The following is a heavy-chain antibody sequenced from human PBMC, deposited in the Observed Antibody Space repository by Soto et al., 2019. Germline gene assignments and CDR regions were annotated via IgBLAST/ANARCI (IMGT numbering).Heavy chain of an antibody. D-gene: IGHD1-26*01. CDR2: ISNDGSNK. CDR3: AKDGADTGTYYFDY. Sequence: QVQLVESGGGVVQPGRSLRLSCAASNFTFSNYGMHWVRQAPGKGLEWVALISNDGSNKYYTDSVKGRFTISRDNSRNTLSLQMNSLRADDTAVYYCAKDGADTGTYYFDYWCQGTLITVSS. CDR1: NFTFSNYG. V-gene: IGHV3-30*18. J-gene: IGHJ4*02.